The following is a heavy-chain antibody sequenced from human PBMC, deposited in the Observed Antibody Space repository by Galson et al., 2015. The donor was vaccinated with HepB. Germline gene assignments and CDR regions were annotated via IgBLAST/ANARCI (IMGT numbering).Heavy chain of an antibody. J-gene: IGHJ4*02. V-gene: IGHV3-48*01. CDR1: GFTFSSYS. CDR3: ATRSGIAVAGGDY. Sequence: SLRLSCAASGFTFSSYSMNWVRQAPGKGLEWVSYISSSSSTIYYADSVKGRFTISRDNAKNSLYLQMNSLRAEDTAVYYCATRSGIAVAGGDYWGQGTLVTVSS. D-gene: IGHD6-19*01. CDR2: ISSSSSTI.